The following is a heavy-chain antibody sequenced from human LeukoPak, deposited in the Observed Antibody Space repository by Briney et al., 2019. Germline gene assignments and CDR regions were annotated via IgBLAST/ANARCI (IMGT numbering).Heavy chain of an antibody. CDR1: GGSISSSSYY. V-gene: IGHV4-39*07. CDR3: ARDRGSYSWDAFDI. CDR2: IYYSGST. D-gene: IGHD1-26*01. Sequence: SETLSLTCTVSGGSISSSSYYWGWIRQPPGKGLEWIGSIYYSGSTYYNPSLKSRVTISVDTSKNQFSLKLSSVTAADTAVYYCARDRGSYSWDAFDIWGQGTMVTVSS. J-gene: IGHJ3*02.